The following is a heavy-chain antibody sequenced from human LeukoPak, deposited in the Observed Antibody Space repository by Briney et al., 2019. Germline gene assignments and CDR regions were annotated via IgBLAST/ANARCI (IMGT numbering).Heavy chain of an antibody. CDR3: VRGEVAVQYYFES. V-gene: IGHV3-23*01. Sequence: GGSLTLSCAASGFTITNYAMSWVRQGPGKGLEWVSGLSTSPRHADSVRGRFIVSRDHSRNTFSLKMNSLRAEDTAVYYCVRGEVAVQYYFESWGQGTLVTVSS. CDR2: LSTSPR. D-gene: IGHD3-22*01. J-gene: IGHJ4*02. CDR1: GFTITNYA.